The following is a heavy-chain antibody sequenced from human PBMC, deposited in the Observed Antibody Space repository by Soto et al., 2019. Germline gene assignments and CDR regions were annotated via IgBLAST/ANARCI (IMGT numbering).Heavy chain of an antibody. CDR1: GSTFTSYD. CDR3: ARGVKSGAYSRWFDP. Sequence: QVQLVQSGAEVKKPGASVKVSCKASGSTFTSYDINWVRQATGQGLEYLGWMNPNSGDTAYVQKFQGRLTMTWDTSITTAYMELSGLRSEDTALYFCARGVKSGAYSRWFDPCGQGTLVTVSS. D-gene: IGHD4-17*01. J-gene: IGHJ5*02. V-gene: IGHV1-8*01. CDR2: MNPNSGDT.